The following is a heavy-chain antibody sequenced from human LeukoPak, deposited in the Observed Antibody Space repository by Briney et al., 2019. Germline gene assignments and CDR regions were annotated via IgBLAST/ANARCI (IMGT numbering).Heavy chain of an antibody. CDR3: ARERYCSGGSCYSL. Sequence: SVKVSCKASGATFSSYAISWVRQAPGQGLEWMGGIIPIFGTANYAQKFQGRVTITADESTSTAYMELSSLRSEDTAVYYCARERYCSGGSCYSLWGQGTLVTVSS. V-gene: IGHV1-69*13. CDR2: IIPIFGTA. J-gene: IGHJ4*02. D-gene: IGHD2-15*01. CDR1: GATFSSYA.